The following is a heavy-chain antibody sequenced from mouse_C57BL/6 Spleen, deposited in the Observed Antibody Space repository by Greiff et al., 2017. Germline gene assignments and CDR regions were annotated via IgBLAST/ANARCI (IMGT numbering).Heavy chain of an antibody. CDR2: IHPNSGST. CDR1: GYTFTSYW. CDR3: ARFGFAY. Sequence: QVQLKESGAELVKPGASVKLSCKASGYTFTSYWMHWVKQRPGQGLEWIGMIHPNSGSTNYNEKFKSKATLTVDKSSSTAYMQLSSLTSEDSAVYYCARFGFAYWGQGTLVTVSA. V-gene: IGHV1-64*01. J-gene: IGHJ3*01.